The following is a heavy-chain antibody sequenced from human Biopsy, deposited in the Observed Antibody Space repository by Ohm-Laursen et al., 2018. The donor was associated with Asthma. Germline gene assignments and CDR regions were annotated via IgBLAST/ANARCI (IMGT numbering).Heavy chain of an antibody. D-gene: IGHD3-9*01. J-gene: IGHJ3*02. V-gene: IGHV1-3*04. CDR2: INTGNGNT. CDR3: ARTYYDFLTGQVNDAFDI. CDR1: GYTFISYA. Sequence: GASVKVSCKASGYTFISYAIHWLRQAPGQRLEWMGWINTGNGNTKYSQKFQGRVTITRDTSASTAYMELSSLRSEDTAVYYCARTYYDFLTGQVNDAFDIWGQGTMVTVSS.